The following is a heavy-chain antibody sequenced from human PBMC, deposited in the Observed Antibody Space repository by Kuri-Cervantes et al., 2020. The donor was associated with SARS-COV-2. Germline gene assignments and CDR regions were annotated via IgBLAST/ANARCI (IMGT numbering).Heavy chain of an antibody. D-gene: IGHD3-10*01. Sequence: ASVKVSCKASGYTFTGYYMHWVRQAPGQGLEWMGWINPNSGGTNYTQKFQGRVTMTRDTSISTAYMELRSLRSDDTAVYYCARERILWFGEPTHFDYWGQGTLVTVSS. J-gene: IGHJ4*02. CDR2: INPNSGGT. CDR1: GYTFTGYY. V-gene: IGHV1-2*02. CDR3: ARERILWFGEPTHFDY.